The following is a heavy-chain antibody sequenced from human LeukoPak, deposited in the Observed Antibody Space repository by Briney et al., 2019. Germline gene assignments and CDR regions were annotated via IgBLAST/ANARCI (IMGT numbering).Heavy chain of an antibody. CDR3: AKALRWYDDVFDI. CDR1: GFTFSSYG. V-gene: IGHV3-30*18. CDR2: ISYDGSNK. Sequence: GGSLRLSCAASGFTFSSYGMHWVRQAPGKGLEWVAVISYDGSNKYYADSVKGRFTISRDNSKNTLYLQMNSLRAEDTALYYCAKALRWYDDVFDIWGQGTMVTVSS. J-gene: IGHJ3*02. D-gene: IGHD4-23*01.